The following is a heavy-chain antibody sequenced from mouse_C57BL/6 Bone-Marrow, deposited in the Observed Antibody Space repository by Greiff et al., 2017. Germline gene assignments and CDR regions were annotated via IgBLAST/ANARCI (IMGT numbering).Heavy chain of an antibody. J-gene: IGHJ1*03. CDR2: IYPRSGNT. D-gene: IGHD1-1*01. V-gene: IGHV1-81*01. CDR3: ARGGITTVVRYFDV. Sequence: QVQLQQSGAELARPGASVKLSCKASGYTFTSYGISWVKQRTGQGLEWIGEIYPRSGNTYYNEKFKGKATLTAAKSSSTAYMELRSLTSEDSAVYVCARGGITTVVRYFDVWGTGTTVTVSS. CDR1: GYTFTSYG.